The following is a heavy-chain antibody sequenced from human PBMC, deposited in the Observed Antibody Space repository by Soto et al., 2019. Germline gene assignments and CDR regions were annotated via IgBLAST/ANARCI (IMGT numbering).Heavy chain of an antibody. CDR3: AREYSSSYYFDY. V-gene: IGHV4-34*02. J-gene: IGHJ4*02. Sequence: QVQLQQWGAGLLKPSGTLSLTCAVYGGSFNSFYWSWIRQAPGKGLEWIGEINHSGRTNYNPSLKRRVTIVVDPSKNQCSLNLTSVTAADTAVYYCAREYSSSYYFDYWGQGTLVTVSS. CDR1: GGSFNSFY. D-gene: IGHD6-6*01. CDR2: INHSGRT.